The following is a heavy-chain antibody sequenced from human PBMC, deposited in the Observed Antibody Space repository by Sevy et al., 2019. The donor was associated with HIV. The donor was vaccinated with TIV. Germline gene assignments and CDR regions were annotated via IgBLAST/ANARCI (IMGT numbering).Heavy chain of an antibody. CDR2: IKSKTDGGTT. CDR1: GFTFSNAW. J-gene: IGHJ4*02. D-gene: IGHD5-12*01. CDR3: TYDSGYDINFDN. V-gene: IGHV3-15*01. Sequence: GGSLRLSCAASGFTFSNAWMSWVRQAPGKELEWVGRIKSKTDGGTTDYAVPVKGRFTISRDDSKNTLYLQMNSLKTEDTAVYYCTYDSGYDINFDNWGQGTLVTVSS.